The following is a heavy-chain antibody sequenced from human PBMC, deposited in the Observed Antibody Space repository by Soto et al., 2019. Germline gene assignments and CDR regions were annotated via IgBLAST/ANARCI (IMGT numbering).Heavy chain of an antibody. V-gene: IGHV3-48*03. J-gene: IGHJ6*02. CDR2: ITTSGNTI. CDR3: ARDTPRDGMDV. Sequence: EVQLVESGGGLVQTGGSLRLSCAASGFTFSSYEMNWVRQAPGKGLEWVSYITTSGNTIYYADSVRGRFTISRDNAKNSLSLQMISLTAEDTAVYYCARDTPRDGMDVWGQGTTVTVSS. CDR1: GFTFSSYE.